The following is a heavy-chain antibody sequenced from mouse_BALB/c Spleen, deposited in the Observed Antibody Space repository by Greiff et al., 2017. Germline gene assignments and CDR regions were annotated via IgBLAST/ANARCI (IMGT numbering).Heavy chain of an antibody. D-gene: IGHD1-1*01. J-gene: IGHJ4*01. Sequence: EVQVVESGGGLVKPGGSLKLSCAASGFAFSSYDMSWVRQTPEKRLEWVAYISSGGGSTYYPDTVKGRFTISRDNAKNTLYLQMSSLKSEDTAMYYCARQGLRYAMDYWGQGTSVTVSS. CDR2: ISSGGGST. V-gene: IGHV5-12-1*01. CDR3: ARQGLRYAMDY. CDR1: GFAFSSYD.